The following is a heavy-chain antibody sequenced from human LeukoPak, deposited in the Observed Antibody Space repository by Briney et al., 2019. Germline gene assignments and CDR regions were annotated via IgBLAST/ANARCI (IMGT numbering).Heavy chain of an antibody. D-gene: IGHD2-2*02. CDR3: AKAQPPAPIEYYYCYMDV. V-gene: IGHV3-23*01. CDR2: ISGGADNT. J-gene: IGHJ6*03. Sequence: GGSLRLSCAASGFTFNSYAMSWVRQAPGKGLEWISTISGGADNTYYADSVKGRFTISRDNSKSTLSLQMNSLGAEDTAVYYCAKAQPPAPIEYYYCYMDVWGKGTTVTVSS. CDR1: GFTFNSYA.